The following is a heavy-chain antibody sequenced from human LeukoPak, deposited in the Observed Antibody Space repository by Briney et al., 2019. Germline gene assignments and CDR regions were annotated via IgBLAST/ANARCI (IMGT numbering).Heavy chain of an antibody. Sequence: PGGSLRLSCAASGFTFSSYAMSWVRQAPGKGLEWVSGISGSGGSTYYADSVKGRFTISRDNSKNTLYLQMNSLRAKDTAVYYCAKDSVPYYYGSGSYPDYWGQGTLVTVSS. V-gene: IGHV3-23*01. CDR2: ISGSGGST. J-gene: IGHJ4*02. D-gene: IGHD3-10*01. CDR1: GFTFSSYA. CDR3: AKDSVPYYYGSGSYPDY.